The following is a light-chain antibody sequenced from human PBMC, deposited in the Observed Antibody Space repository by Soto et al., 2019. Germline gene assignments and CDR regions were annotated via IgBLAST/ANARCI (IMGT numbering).Light chain of an antibody. CDR1: QSIRNNY. V-gene: IGKV3-20*01. CDR2: GAS. Sequence: EIVLTQSPGTLSLSPGERATLSCRASQSIRNNYLAWYQQKPGQAPRLLIFGASARATGIPDRFSGSGSGTDFTLTFSRLEPEDFAVYYCQQYGSSSTFGQGTKLEIK. CDR3: QQYGSSST. J-gene: IGKJ2*02.